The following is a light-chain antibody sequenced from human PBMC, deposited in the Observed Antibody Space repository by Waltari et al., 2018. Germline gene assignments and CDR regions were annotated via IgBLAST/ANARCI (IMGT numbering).Light chain of an antibody. CDR3: SSYAGSSKGV. CDR2: AVS. CDR1: SSDVGHYKR. V-gene: IGLV2-23*02. J-gene: IGLJ2*01. Sequence: QSALTQPASVSGSPGQSITISCTGTSSDVGHYKRVSRYQQHPGKAPKLMIYAVSKRPSGVSDRFSGSKSGDMASLTISGLQPEDEAEYFCSSYAGSSKGVFGGGTKVTVL.